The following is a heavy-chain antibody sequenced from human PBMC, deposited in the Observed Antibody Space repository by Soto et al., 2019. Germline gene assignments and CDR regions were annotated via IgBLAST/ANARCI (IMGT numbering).Heavy chain of an antibody. V-gene: IGHV6-1*01. CDR3: ARGNEDVDV. CDR2: TYYRSKWNY. J-gene: IGHJ6*04. Sequence: QTLSLTCAISGDSVSSNSAAWNWIRQSPSRGLEWLGRTYYRSKWNYNYAVSVKRRITINPDTSNNQFSLQLNSVPPEDTAVYYCARGNEDVDVWGKGNTVTVSS. D-gene: IGHD1-1*01. CDR1: GDSVSSNSAA.